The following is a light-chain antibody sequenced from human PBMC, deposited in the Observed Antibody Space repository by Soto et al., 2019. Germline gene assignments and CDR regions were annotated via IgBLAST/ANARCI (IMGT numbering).Light chain of an antibody. V-gene: IGKV3-20*01. CDR3: PQYYSYPRT. CDR1: QSISSSD. CDR2: AAS. Sequence: VLPQSPCTLSLSPRERASLXCGASQSISSSDLAWYQHRPGQAPRLLIYAASSRATGIPVRFSGSGSGTDFTLSISCLQSEDFATYYCPQYYSYPRTSGQGCKVDI. J-gene: IGKJ1*01.